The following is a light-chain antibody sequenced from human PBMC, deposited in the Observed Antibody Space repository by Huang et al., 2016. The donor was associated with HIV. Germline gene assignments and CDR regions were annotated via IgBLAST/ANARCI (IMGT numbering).Light chain of an antibody. Sequence: EIVMTQSPATLSVSPGERAILLCRASQNIDTNVAWYQQKPGQAPRVLSFSASTRATGISAGFTGGGARTQFTLTNNSGQSEDVAMYYCHQYNDWPPWTFGQGTRVEI. CDR3: HQYNDWPPWT. J-gene: IGKJ1*01. CDR1: QNIDTN. CDR2: SAS. V-gene: IGKV3-15*01.